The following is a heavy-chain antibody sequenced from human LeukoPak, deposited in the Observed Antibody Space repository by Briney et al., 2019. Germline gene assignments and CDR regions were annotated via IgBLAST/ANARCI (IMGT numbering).Heavy chain of an antibody. D-gene: IGHD3-22*01. CDR3: ARDRVAWSRGYLKWRGGARSPFYYYYMDV. CDR1: GFTFSSYG. J-gene: IGHJ6*03. CDR2: IWYDGSNK. Sequence: GGSLRLSCAASGFTFSSYGMHWVRQAPGKGLEWGAVIWYDGSNKYYADSVKGRFTISRDNSKNTRYLQMTSMRAEDTAVYYCARDRVAWSRGYLKWRGGARSPFYYYYMDVWGKGTTVTVSS. V-gene: IGHV3-33*01.